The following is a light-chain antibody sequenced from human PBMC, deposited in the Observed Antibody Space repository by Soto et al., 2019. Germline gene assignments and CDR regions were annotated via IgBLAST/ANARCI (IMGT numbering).Light chain of an antibody. Sequence: QSALTQPASVSGSPGQSITISCTGTSSDVGAYDYVSWYQQHPDKAPKLMIYEVSNRPSGVSNRFSGSKSVNTATLTISGLQADDEADYYCSSYSRRSTRVFGTGTKFTVL. CDR2: EVS. V-gene: IGLV2-14*03. CDR1: SSDVGAYDY. CDR3: SSYSRRSTRV. J-gene: IGLJ1*01.